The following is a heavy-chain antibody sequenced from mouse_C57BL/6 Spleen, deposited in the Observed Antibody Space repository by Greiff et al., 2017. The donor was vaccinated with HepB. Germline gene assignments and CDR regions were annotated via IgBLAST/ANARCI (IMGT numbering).Heavy chain of an antibody. CDR1: GYSITSGYY. D-gene: IGHD1-1*01. CDR2: ISYDGSN. J-gene: IGHJ4*01. V-gene: IGHV3-6*01. CDR3: ANEASNLLRSPY. Sequence: VQLKESGPGLVKPSQSLSLTCSVTGYSITSGYYWNWIRQFPGNKLEWMGYISYDGSNNYNPSLKNRNSITRDTSKNQFFLKLNSVTTEDTATYYCANEASNLLRSPYWGQGTSVTVSS.